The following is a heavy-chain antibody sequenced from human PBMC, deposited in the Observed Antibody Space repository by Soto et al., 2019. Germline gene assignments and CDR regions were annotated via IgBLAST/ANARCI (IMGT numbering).Heavy chain of an antibody. Sequence: QVQLQESGPGLVKPSETLSLTCTVSGGSISSYYWSWIRQPPGKGLEWIGYIYYSGSTNYNPSLKSRVTISVDTTKNQFSLKLSSVTAADTAVYYCARSRSYGRYFDYWGQGTLVTVSS. D-gene: IGHD5-18*01. CDR1: GGSISSYY. CDR3: ARSRSYGRYFDY. V-gene: IGHV4-59*01. J-gene: IGHJ4*02. CDR2: IYYSGST.